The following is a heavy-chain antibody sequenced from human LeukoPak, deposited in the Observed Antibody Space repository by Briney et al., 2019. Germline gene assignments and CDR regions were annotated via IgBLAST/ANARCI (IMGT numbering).Heavy chain of an antibody. CDR3: ARAERWLAHDS. CDR2: IYTGDNT. J-gene: IGHJ4*02. V-gene: IGHV3-53*01. CDR1: GLSVSSSY. Sequence: GGSLRLSCAASGLSVSSSYMSWVRQAPGKGLEWVSTIYTGDNTNYADSVKGRFTIYRDNSKNTLYLQMNSLRVEDTAVYHCARAERWLAHDSWGQGTLVTVSS. D-gene: IGHD6-19*01.